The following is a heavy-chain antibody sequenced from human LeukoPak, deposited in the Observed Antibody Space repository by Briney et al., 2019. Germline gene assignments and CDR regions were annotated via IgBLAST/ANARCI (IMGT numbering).Heavy chain of an antibody. CDR2: IYTSGST. D-gene: IGHD3-22*01. J-gene: IGHJ4*02. CDR1: GGSISSGNYY. CDR3: AREGPCYDSSGYIPYFHY. Sequence: PSQTLSLTCTVSGGSISSGNYYWNWIRQPAGKGLEWIGRIYTSGSTHYNPSLKSRVTTSVDTSKNHFSLKLSSVTAADTAVYYCAREGPCYDSSGYIPYFHYWGQGTLVTVSS. V-gene: IGHV4-61*02.